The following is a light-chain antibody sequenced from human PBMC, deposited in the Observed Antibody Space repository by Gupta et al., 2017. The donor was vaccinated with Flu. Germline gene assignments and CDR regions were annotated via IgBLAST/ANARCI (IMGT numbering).Light chain of an antibody. Sequence: GLLSLSPGEKATLSCRASQSVNSRYLAWYQQKPGQAPRLLIKGASSRATGIPDRFSGSGSGTDFTLTISRLEPEDFAVYYCQQDGYSPYTFGQGTKLEIK. V-gene: IGKV3-20*01. CDR3: QQDGYSPYT. CDR2: GAS. CDR1: QSVNSRY. J-gene: IGKJ2*01.